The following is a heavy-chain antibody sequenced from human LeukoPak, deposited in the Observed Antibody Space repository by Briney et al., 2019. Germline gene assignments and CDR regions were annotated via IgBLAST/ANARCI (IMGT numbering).Heavy chain of an antibody. CDR1: GFTFSSYW. J-gene: IGHJ4*02. V-gene: IGHV3-74*01. CDR2: INSDGSST. Sequence: GGSLRLSCAASGFTFSSYWMHWVRQAPGKGLVWVSRINSDGSSTSYADSVKGRFTISRDNAKNTLYLQMNSLRAEDTAVYYCARVPPAMVRGATSFPFDYWGQGTLVTVSS. CDR3: ARVPPAMVRGATSFPFDY. D-gene: IGHD3-10*01.